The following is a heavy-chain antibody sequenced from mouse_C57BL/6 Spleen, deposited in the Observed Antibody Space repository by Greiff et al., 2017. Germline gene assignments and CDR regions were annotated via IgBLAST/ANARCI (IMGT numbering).Heavy chain of an antibody. J-gene: IGHJ3*01. D-gene: IGHD3-2*02. CDR2: IRSKSSNYAT. CDR1: GFTFNTYA. Sequence: EVQLVESGGGLVQPKGSLKLSCAASGFTFNTYAMHWVRQAPGKGLEWGARIRSKSSNYATYYADSVKDRFTISRDDSQSMLYLQMNNLKTEDTAMYYCVIDATAQASACFAYWGQGTLVTVSA. V-gene: IGHV10-3*01. CDR3: VIDATAQASACFAY.